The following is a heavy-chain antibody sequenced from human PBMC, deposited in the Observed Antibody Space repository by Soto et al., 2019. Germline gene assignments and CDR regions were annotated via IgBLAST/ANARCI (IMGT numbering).Heavy chain of an antibody. D-gene: IGHD3-3*01. J-gene: IGHJ6*02. Sequence: QVQVVQSGDEVKETGASVRVSCKTSGYSFTAYGISWVRQAPGQGLEWMGWISCYNGKTKYAQKVQGRVTMTTETSTRKAYMEVRSLRYDDTAIYYCARDAPPPELRFLEWHNYDYNGMDVWGQGTTVTVSS. CDR1: GYSFTAYG. V-gene: IGHV1-18*01. CDR3: ARDAPPPELRFLEWHNYDYNGMDV. CDR2: ISCYNGKT.